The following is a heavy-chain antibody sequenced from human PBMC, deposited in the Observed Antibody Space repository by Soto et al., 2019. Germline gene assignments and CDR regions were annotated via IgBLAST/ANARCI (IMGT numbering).Heavy chain of an antibody. J-gene: IGHJ3*02. D-gene: IGHD3-10*01. CDR1: GYTFTSYG. CDR3: AGGSGSYYNDAFDI. V-gene: IGHV1-3*01. CDR2: XXAXXGXT. Sequence: ASVKVSCKASGYTFTSYGISLVRQAPGQRLEWXGWXXAXXGXTXXXQXXXGRVTITRDTSASTAYMELSSLRSEDTAVYYCAGGSGSYYNDAFDIWGQGTMVTVSS.